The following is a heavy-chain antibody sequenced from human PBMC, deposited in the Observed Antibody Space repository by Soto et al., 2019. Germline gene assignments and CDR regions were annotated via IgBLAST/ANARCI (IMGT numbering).Heavy chain of an antibody. CDR3: ATTYYCDSSGYSPFDY. D-gene: IGHD3-22*01. J-gene: IGHJ4*02. CDR2: INAGNGNT. V-gene: IGHV1-3*01. Sequence: ASVKVSCKASGYTFTSYAMHWVRQAPGQRLEWMGWINAGNGNTKYSQKFQGRVTMTEDTSTDTAYMELSSLRSEDTAVYYCATTYYCDSSGYSPFDYWGQGTLVTVSS. CDR1: GYTFTSYA.